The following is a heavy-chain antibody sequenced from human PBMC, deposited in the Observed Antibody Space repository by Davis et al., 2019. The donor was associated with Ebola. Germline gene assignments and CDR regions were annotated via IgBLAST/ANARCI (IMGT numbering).Heavy chain of an antibody. D-gene: IGHD3-22*01. J-gene: IGHJ2*01. CDR2: IYPGDSDT. V-gene: IGHV5-51*01. Sequence: GESLKISCTGSGYSFTSYWIGWVRQMPGKGLDWKGIIYPGDSDTRYSPSFQGQVTISADKSISTAYLQWSSLKASDTAMYYCARPPLYDSSASYWYFDLWGRGTLVTVSS. CDR3: ARPPLYDSSASYWYFDL. CDR1: GYSFTSYW.